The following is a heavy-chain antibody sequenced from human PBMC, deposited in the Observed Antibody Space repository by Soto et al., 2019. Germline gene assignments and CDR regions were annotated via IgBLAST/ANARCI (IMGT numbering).Heavy chain of an antibody. V-gene: IGHV1-3*01. Sequence: ASVKVSCKASGYRFSSYAIQWVCQAPGQRHEWMGWINVGNGNTKYSQKFQDRVTIIRDTSANTAYMEVSSLRSEDTAVYYCARSEETYNPVLTFLVLYYSYLGMDVWGQGTTVTVSS. CDR1: GYRFSSYA. CDR2: INVGNGNT. D-gene: IGHD3-9*01. CDR3: ARSEETYNPVLTFLVLYYSYLGMDV. J-gene: IGHJ6*02.